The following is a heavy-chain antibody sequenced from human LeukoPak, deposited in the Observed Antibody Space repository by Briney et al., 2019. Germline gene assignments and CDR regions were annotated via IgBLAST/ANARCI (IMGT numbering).Heavy chain of an antibody. CDR2: VNADGGNT. J-gene: IGHJ4*02. CDR1: GFTFDNYR. V-gene: IGHV3-23*01. Sequence: GGSLRLSCAASGFTFDNYRMSWVRQAPGKGLEWVSTVNADGGNTYYADSVKGRFTISRDNSKSTLILQMNSLRVEDTALYYCTNRVKYGGTWANFADWGQGTLVTVSS. D-gene: IGHD1-14*01. CDR3: TNRVKYGGTWANFAD.